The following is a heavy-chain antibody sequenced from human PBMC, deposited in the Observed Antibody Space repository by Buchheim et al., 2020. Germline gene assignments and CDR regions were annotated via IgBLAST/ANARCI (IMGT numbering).Heavy chain of an antibody. V-gene: IGHV4-59*01. CDR1: GGSISSYY. Sequence: QVQLQESGPGLVKPSETLSLTCTVSGGSISSYYWSWIRQPPGKGLEWIGYIYYSGSANYNPSLKSRVTISLDTSKSHFSLKLSSVTAADTAVYYCAGVAGYCSSTSCYSFDYWGQGTL. CDR2: IYYSGSA. J-gene: IGHJ4*02. CDR3: AGVAGYCSSTSCYSFDY. D-gene: IGHD2-2*03.